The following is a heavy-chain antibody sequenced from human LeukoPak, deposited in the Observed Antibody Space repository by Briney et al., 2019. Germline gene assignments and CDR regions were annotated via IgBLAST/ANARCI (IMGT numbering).Heavy chain of an antibody. J-gene: IGHJ6*03. CDR2: ISWNSGSI. V-gene: IGHV3-9*03. D-gene: IGHD5-12*01. Sequence: TGGSLRLSCAAFGFTFDDYAMHWVRQAPGKGLEWVSGISWNSGSIGYADSVKGRFTISRDNAKNSLYLQMNSLRAEDMALYYCAKSSSYEYYYYYMDVWGKGTTVTVSS. CDR1: GFTFDDYA. CDR3: AKSSSYEYYYYYMDV.